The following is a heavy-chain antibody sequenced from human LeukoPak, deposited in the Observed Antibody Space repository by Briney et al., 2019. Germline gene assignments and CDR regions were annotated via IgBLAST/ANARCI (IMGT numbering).Heavy chain of an antibody. Sequence: ASVKVSCKASGYTLTSYGISWVRQAPGQGLEWMGWISAYNGNTNYAQKLQGRVTMTTDTSTSTAYMELRSLRSDDTAVYCCAREIVVVVASPNNWFDPWGQGTLVTVSS. CDR3: AREIVVVVASPNNWFDP. D-gene: IGHD2-15*01. J-gene: IGHJ5*02. CDR1: GYTLTSYG. CDR2: ISAYNGNT. V-gene: IGHV1-18*01.